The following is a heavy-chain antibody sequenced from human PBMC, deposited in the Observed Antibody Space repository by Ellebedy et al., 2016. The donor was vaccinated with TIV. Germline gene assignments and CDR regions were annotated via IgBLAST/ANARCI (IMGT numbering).Heavy chain of an antibody. V-gene: IGHV3-21*06. Sequence: GESLKISCVASGFTFSNYNMNWVRQSPGKGLEWVSSIRRTGSDKYYAESVEGRFTISRDNAQNTLFLQMNSLRAEDTAVYYCSRGWSTPDSWGQGTLVIVSS. J-gene: IGHJ4*02. D-gene: IGHD2-15*01. CDR3: SRGWSTPDS. CDR2: IRRTGSDK. CDR1: GFTFSNYN.